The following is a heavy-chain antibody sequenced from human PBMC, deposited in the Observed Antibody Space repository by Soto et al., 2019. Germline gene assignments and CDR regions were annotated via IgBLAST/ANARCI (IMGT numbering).Heavy chain of an antibody. J-gene: IGHJ4*02. Sequence: RSLTCTVSGGSISSGGYYWSWIRQHPGKGLEWIGHIYYSGSTYYNPSLKSRFIISLDTSKNRFSLKVISATAADTAVYFCARYATTGYYRFFDYWGQGTQVTVSS. V-gene: IGHV4-31*03. CDR2: IYYSGST. CDR3: ARYATTGYYRFFDY. CDR1: GGSISSGGYY. D-gene: IGHD1-26*01.